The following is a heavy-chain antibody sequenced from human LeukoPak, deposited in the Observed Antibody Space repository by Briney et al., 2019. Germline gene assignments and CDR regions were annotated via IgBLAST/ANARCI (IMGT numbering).Heavy chain of an antibody. CDR1: GFTFSSYL. CDR3: AELGITMIGGV. J-gene: IGHJ6*04. D-gene: IGHD3-10*02. V-gene: IGHV3-21*01. CDR2: ISSSSSYI. Sequence: GGSLRLSCAASGFTFSSYLMSWVRQAPGKGLEWVSSISSSSSYIKYADSVKGRFTISRDNAKNSLYLQMNSLRAEDTAVYYCAELGITMIGGVWGKGTTVTISS.